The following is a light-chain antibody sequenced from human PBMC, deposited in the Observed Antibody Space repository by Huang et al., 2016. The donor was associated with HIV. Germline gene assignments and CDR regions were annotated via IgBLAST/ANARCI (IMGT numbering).Light chain of an antibody. Sequence: EIVLTQSPGTLSLSPGERAPLSCRASQSVSSSYLAWYQQKPGQAPRLLIYGASSRATGIPDRFSGSGSGTDFTLTISRLEPEDFAVYYCQQHGSSPPTFGQGTKLEIK. J-gene: IGKJ2*01. CDR1: QSVSSSY. V-gene: IGKV3-20*01. CDR2: GAS. CDR3: QQHGSSPPT.